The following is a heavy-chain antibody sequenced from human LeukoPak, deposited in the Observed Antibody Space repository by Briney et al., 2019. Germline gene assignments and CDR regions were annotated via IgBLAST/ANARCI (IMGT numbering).Heavy chain of an antibody. CDR1: GGSISSSSYY. Sequence: KTSETLSLTCTVSGGSISSSSYYWGWIRQPPGKGLEWIGSIYYSGSTYYNPPLKSRVTISVDTSKNQFSLKLSSVTAADTAVYYCARHVQGIEGYFDYWGQGTLVTVSS. CDR3: ARHVQGIEGYFDY. J-gene: IGHJ4*02. D-gene: IGHD3-10*01. CDR2: IYYSGST. V-gene: IGHV4-39*01.